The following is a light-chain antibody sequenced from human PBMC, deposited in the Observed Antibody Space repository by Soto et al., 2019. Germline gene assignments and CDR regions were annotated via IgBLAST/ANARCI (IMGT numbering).Light chain of an antibody. J-gene: IGLJ1*01. CDR1: SSDVGVYNY. CDR3: SSYTGSSTPYV. CDR2: EGS. Sequence: QSALTQPASVSGSPGQSITISCTGTSSDVGVYNYISWYQHHPGKAPKLMIFEGSNRPSGVSNRFSGSKSGNTASLTISGLQSEDEADYFCSSYTGSSTPYVFGTGTKVTVL. V-gene: IGLV2-14*01.